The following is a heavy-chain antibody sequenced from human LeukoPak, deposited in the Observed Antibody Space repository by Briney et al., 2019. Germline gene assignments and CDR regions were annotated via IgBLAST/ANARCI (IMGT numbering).Heavy chain of an antibody. CDR2: ISYDGSNK. CDR3: ARLPGVAGHSGGNYFDY. CDR1: GFTFSSYA. D-gene: IGHD6-19*01. J-gene: IGHJ4*02. Sequence: AGGSLRLSCAASGFTFSSYAMHWVRQAPGKGLEWVAVISYDGSNKYYADSVKGRFTISRDNSKNTLYLQMNSLRAEDTAVYYCARLPGVAGHSGGNYFDYWGQGTLVTVSS. V-gene: IGHV3-30-3*01.